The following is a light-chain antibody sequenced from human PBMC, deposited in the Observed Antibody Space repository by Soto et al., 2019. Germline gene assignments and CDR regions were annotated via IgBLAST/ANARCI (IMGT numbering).Light chain of an antibody. CDR1: QRISTY. Sequence: DIQMTQYPSSLSASVGDRVTITCRASQRISTYLNWYQQKPGKAPNLLIYAASSLQSGVPSRFSGSGSGTDFTLTISSLQPEDFATYYCQQSYSTLWTFGQGTKVDIK. V-gene: IGKV1-39*01. CDR3: QQSYSTLWT. J-gene: IGKJ1*01. CDR2: AAS.